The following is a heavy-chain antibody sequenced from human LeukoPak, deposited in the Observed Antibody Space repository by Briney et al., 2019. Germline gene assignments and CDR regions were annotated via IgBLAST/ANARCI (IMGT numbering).Heavy chain of an antibody. J-gene: IGHJ5*02. D-gene: IGHD6-13*01. CDR2: IYYSGST. V-gene: IGHV4-39*02. CDR1: GGSISSSGYY. CDR3: ARDPTAAGKGAWFDP. Sequence: SETLSLTCTVSGGSISSSGYYWGWIRRPPGKGLEWIGSIYYSGSTYYNPSLKSRVTISVDTSKNQFSLKLSSVAAADTAVYYCARDPTAAGKGAWFDPWGQGTLVTVSS.